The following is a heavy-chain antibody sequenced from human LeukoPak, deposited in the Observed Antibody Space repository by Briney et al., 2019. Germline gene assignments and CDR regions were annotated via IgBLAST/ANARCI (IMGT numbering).Heavy chain of an antibody. Sequence: GGSLRLSCAASGFAFSSYSMNWVRQAPEKGLEWVSSISSSSSYIYYADSVKGRFTISRDNAKNTLYLQMNNLRAEDTAVYYCARDLGGSYYCPKGVCSSDYWGQGTLVTVSS. CDR3: ARDLGGSYYCPKGVCSSDY. J-gene: IGHJ4*02. D-gene: IGHD2-8*01. V-gene: IGHV3-21*01. CDR1: GFAFSSYS. CDR2: ISSSSSYI.